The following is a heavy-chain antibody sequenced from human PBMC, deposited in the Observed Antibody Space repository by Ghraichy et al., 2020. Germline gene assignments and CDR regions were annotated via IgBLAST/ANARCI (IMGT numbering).Heavy chain of an antibody. CDR2: IGPSSSYT. CDR1: GFTFSDHY. J-gene: IGHJ4*02. Sequence: GGSLRLSCAASGFTFSDHYMSWFRQAPGKGLECVSCIGPSSSYTRYADSVKGRFTISRDNAKNSLYLQMNSLRVEDTAVYFCARPIVNTAMVDYWGQGTLVTVSS. D-gene: IGHD5-18*01. V-gene: IGHV3-11*06. CDR3: ARPIVNTAMVDY.